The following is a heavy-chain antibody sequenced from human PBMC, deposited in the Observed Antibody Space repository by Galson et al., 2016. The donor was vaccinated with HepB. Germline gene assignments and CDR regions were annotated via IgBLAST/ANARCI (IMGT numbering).Heavy chain of an antibody. J-gene: IGHJ4*02. CDR2: ISRSGDST. CDR3: VQGSTAPAV. CDR1: GFTFRNYG. Sequence: SLRLSCAASGFTFRNYGMTWVRQAPGKGLEGVSSISRSGDSTDYADSVKGRFTISRDNSKNTLSLQMNSLTADDTAIYYCVQGSTAPAVWGQGTLVTVSS. V-gene: IGHV3-23*01. D-gene: IGHD2-2*01.